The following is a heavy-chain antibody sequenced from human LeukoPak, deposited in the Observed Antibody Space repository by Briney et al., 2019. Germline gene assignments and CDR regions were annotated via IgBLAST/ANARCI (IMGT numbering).Heavy chain of an antibody. CDR3: ANNPTSDYGDYVIPY. CDR2: ISYDGSNK. V-gene: IGHV3-30-3*01. D-gene: IGHD4-17*01. CDR1: GFTFSSYA. J-gene: IGHJ4*02. Sequence: GGSLRLSCAASGFTFSSYAMHWVRQAPGKGLEWVAVISYDGSNKYYADSVKGRFTISRDNSKNTLYLQMNSLRAEDTAVYYCANNPTSDYGDYVIPYWGQGTLVTVSS.